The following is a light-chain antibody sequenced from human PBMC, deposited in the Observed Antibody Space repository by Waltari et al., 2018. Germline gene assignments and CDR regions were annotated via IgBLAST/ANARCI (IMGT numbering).Light chain of an antibody. Sequence: EIVLTQSPGTLSLSPGERATLSCRASQSVSSSYLAWYQQKPVPAPRLLIYGASSRATGIPDRFSGSGSGTDFTLTISRLEPEDFAVYYCQQYGSSPTTFGQGTKVEIK. J-gene: IGKJ1*01. CDR1: QSVSSSY. V-gene: IGKV3-20*01. CDR3: QQYGSSPTT. CDR2: GAS.